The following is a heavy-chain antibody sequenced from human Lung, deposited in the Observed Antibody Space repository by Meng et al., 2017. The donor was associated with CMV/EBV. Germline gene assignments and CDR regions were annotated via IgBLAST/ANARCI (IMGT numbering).Heavy chain of an antibody. D-gene: IGHD2/OR15-2a*01. CDR3: ARGGLSTALPEAPSSSSIDN. V-gene: IGHV1-2*02. CDR2: INPNSGGT. Sequence: ASVXVSCKASGYTFTGYFMHWVRQAPGQGLEWMGWINPNSGGTNYAQKFQGRVIMTWDTSISSAYMQLSRLTSNDTAVFYCARGGLSTALPEAPSSSSIDNXGQGXLVTVSS. CDR1: GYTFTGYF. J-gene: IGHJ4*02.